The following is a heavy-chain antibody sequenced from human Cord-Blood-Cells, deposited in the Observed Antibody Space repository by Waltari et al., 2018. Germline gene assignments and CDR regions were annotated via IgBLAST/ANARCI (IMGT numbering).Heavy chain of an antibody. CDR1: GYTFTSYA. J-gene: IGHJ2*01. Sequence: VQLVQSGAEVKKPGASVKVSCKASGYTFTSYAINWVRQATGQGLGWKGWMNPNSGNTGYAQKFQGRGTMTRNTSISTAYMERGSLRSEDTAVYYCARDLDYWYFERWGRGTLVTVSS. CDR2: MNPNSGNT. V-gene: IGHV1-8*01. CDR3: ARDLDYWYFER.